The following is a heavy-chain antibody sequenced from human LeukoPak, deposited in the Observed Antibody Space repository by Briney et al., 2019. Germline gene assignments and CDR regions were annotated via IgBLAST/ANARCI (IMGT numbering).Heavy chain of an antibody. J-gene: IGHJ4*02. D-gene: IGHD6-19*01. CDR1: GFTFSSSA. CDR3: AKVDQWPSDH. Sequence: GGSLRLSCAASGFTFSSSAMSWVRQAPGKGLEWVSAISGSGGNTYYADSVKGRFTISRDSSKNTLYLQVNSLRAEDTAVYYCAKVDQWPSDHWGQGTLVTVSS. V-gene: IGHV3-23*01. CDR2: ISGSGGNT.